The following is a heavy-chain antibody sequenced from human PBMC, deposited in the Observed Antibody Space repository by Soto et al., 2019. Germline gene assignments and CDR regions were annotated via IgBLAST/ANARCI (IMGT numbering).Heavy chain of an antibody. D-gene: IGHD3-16*01. CDR1: VGSMRGSTRNLH. CDR3: ARAMGDWGTYYYYHGFDV. CDR2: ICYSGAT. V-gene: IGHV4-61*01. Sequence: SETLYLTCTVSVGSMRGSTRNLHWSWIRRSPCKGLEWIRSICYSGATNYNPSLESRLTLSVDTSKNQFSLNLSSVTAADSAVSYCARAMGDWGTYYYYHGFDVWGQGTTVT. J-gene: IGHJ6*02.